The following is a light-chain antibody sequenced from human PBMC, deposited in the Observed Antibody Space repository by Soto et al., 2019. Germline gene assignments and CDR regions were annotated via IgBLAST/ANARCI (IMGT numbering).Light chain of an antibody. V-gene: IGKV3-20*01. CDR2: GAS. J-gene: IGKJ1*01. Sequence: ESVLTQSPGTLSLSSGERATLSCRASQTVTNNYLVWYQQKPGQTPTVLIYGASTRATGTPDRFSGSGSGTDFTLTISRLEPEASAFYYCQQYDPSQTFGQGTKVEIK. CDR3: QQYDPSQT. CDR1: QTVTNNY.